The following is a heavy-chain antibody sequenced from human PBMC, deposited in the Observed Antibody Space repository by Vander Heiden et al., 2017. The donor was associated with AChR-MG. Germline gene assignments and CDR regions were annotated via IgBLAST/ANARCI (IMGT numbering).Heavy chain of an antibody. J-gene: IGHJ4*02. CDR1: GGSISSGDYY. V-gene: IGHV4-30-4*01. CDR2: IYYSGST. D-gene: IGHD3-9*01. Sequence: QVQLQESGPGLVKPSQTLSLTCTVSGGSISSGDYYWSWIRQPPGKGLEWIGYIYYSGSTYYNPSLKSRVTISVDTSKNQFSLKLSSVTAADTAVYYCARGPNDDILTGYYLGIDYWGQGTLVTVSS. CDR3: ARGPNDDILTGYYLGIDY.